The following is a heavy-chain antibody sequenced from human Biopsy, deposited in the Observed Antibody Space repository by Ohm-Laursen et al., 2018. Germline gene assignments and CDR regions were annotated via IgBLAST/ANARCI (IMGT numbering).Heavy chain of an antibody. Sequence: GASVKVFCKASGNTFATYHIHWVRQAPGQGLEWMGVISPSGATTSFSQKFQGRITMTRDTSTGTVYMELNSLGSEDTAVYYCARAGVGSDGTDSYYYGMDVWGPGTTVTVSS. CDR3: ARAGVGSDGTDSYYYGMDV. J-gene: IGHJ6*02. D-gene: IGHD5-24*01. CDR1: GNTFATYH. CDR2: ISPSGATT. V-gene: IGHV1-46*01.